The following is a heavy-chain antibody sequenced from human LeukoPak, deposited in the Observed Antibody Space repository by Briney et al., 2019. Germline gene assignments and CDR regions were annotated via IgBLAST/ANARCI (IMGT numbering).Heavy chain of an antibody. V-gene: IGHV3-74*01. Sequence: PGGSLRLSCAASGFTFSSYWVHWVPQAPGKGLVWVSRIYSDGNTTNYADSVKGRFTISRDNAKNTLYLQMNSLRAEDTAVYYCARDQGSTSRGIDYWGQGTLVTVS. CDR1: GFTFSSYW. CDR2: IYSDGNTT. J-gene: IGHJ4*02. D-gene: IGHD2-2*01. CDR3: ARDQGSTSRGIDY.